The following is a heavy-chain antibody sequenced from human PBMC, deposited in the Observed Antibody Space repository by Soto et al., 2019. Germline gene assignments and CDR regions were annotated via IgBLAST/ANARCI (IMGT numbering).Heavy chain of an antibody. V-gene: IGHV3-9*01. CDR3: ARGGPWTTVTNRYYYYYGMDV. D-gene: IGHD4-17*01. CDR1: GFTFDGYA. CDR2: ISWNTGNI. J-gene: IGHJ6*02. Sequence: PGGSLRLSCAASGFTFDGYAMHWVRQAPGKGLEWVSGISWNTGNIGYADSVKGRFIISRDNAKNSLYLQMNSLRAGDTAVYYCARGGPWTTVTNRYYYYYGMDVWGQGTTVTVSS.